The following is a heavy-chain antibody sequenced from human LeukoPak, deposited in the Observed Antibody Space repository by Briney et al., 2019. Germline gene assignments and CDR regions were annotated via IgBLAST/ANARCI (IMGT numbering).Heavy chain of an antibody. D-gene: IGHD6-19*01. V-gene: IGHV3-21*04. J-gene: IGHJ4*02. CDR2: ISSSSLYI. CDR3: ARIFSGWYYFDY. Sequence: GGSLRLSCAASGFIFSSYNMNWVRQAPGKGLEWVSSISSSSLYIYYAESVKGRFTISRHNSKNTLYLQMNSLRAEDTAVYYCARIFSGWYYFDYWGQGTLVTVSS. CDR1: GFIFSSYN.